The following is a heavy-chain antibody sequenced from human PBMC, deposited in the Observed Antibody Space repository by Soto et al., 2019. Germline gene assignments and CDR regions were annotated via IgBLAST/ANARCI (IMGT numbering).Heavy chain of an antibody. CDR3: ASYNWNANWFDP. CDR2: IYHSGST. V-gene: IGHV4-30-2*01. Sequence: PSESLSLTCAVSGGSISIGGYSWSWIRQPPGKGLEWIGYIYHSGSTYYNPSLKSRVTISVDRSKNQFSLKLSSVTAADTAVYYCASYNWNANWFDPWGQGTLVTVSS. J-gene: IGHJ5*02. D-gene: IGHD1-20*01. CDR1: GGSISIGGYS.